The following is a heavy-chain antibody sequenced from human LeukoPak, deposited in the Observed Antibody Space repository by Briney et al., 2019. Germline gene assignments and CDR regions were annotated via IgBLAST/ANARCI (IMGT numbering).Heavy chain of an antibody. V-gene: IGHV1-69*13. CDR3: ARGPRYCSSTSCPLALDY. CDR1: GGTFSSYA. D-gene: IGHD2-2*01. CDR2: IIPIFGTA. J-gene: IGHJ4*02. Sequence: ASVKVSCKASGGTFSSYAISWVRQAPGQGLEWMGGIIPIFGTANYAQKFQGRVTITADESTSTAYMEPSSPRSEDTAVYYCARGPRYCSSTSCPLALDYWGQGTLVTVSS.